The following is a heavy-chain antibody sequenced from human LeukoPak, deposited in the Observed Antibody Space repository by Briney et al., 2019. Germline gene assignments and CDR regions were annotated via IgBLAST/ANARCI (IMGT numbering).Heavy chain of an antibody. Sequence: GGSLRLSCAASGFTFSSHWMSWVRQAPGKGLESVANKKQDGSEKYYVDSVKGRFTISRDNAKNSLYLQMNSLRAEDTAVYYCARDGRSGWYGDFDYWGQGTLVTVSS. D-gene: IGHD3-10*01. CDR2: KKQDGSEK. J-gene: IGHJ4*02. CDR3: ARDGRSGWYGDFDY. CDR1: GFTFSSHW. V-gene: IGHV3-7*01.